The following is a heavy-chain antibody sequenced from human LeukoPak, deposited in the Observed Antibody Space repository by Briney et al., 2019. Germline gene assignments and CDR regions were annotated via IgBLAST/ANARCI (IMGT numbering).Heavy chain of an antibody. Sequence: SETLSLTCTVSGGSISSGDYSWSWIRQPPGKGLEWIGYIYYSGSTYYNPSLKSRVTISVDTSKNQFSLKLSSVTAADTAVYYCARDKGYYYDSSGYHYFDYWGQGTLVTVSS. CDR3: ARDKGYYYDSSGYHYFDY. CDR2: IYYSGST. D-gene: IGHD3-22*01. V-gene: IGHV4-30-4*01. J-gene: IGHJ4*02. CDR1: GGSISSGDYS.